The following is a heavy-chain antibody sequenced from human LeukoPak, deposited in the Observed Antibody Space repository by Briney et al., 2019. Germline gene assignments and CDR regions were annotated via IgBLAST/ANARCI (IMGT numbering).Heavy chain of an antibody. Sequence: GGSLRLSCAASGFTFSSYWMNWVRQAPGKGLEWGTVLYSDGNTKYADSVQGRFTISRDNSKNTLYLEMNSLSPDDTAVYYCARGVEPLAANTLAYWGQGTLVTVSS. CDR2: LYSDGNT. V-gene: IGHV3-53*01. CDR1: GFTFSSYW. D-gene: IGHD1-14*01. J-gene: IGHJ4*02. CDR3: ARGVEPLAANTLAY.